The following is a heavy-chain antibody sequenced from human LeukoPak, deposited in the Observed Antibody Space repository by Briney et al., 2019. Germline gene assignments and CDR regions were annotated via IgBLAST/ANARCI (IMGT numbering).Heavy chain of an antibody. V-gene: IGHV3-30*18. D-gene: IGHD6-6*01. CDR1: GFTFSSYG. J-gene: IGHJ4*02. CDR3: AKDPTEYSSSFDY. CDR2: ISYDGSNK. Sequence: GGSLRLSCAASGFTFSSYGMHWVRQAPVKGLEWVTVISYDGSNKYYADSVKGRFTISRDNSKNTLYLQMNSLRAEDTAVYYCAKDPTEYSSSFDYWGQGALVTVSS.